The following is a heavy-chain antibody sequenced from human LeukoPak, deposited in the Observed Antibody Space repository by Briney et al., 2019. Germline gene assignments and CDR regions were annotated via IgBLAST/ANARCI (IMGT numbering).Heavy chain of an antibody. CDR3: AKSPYSSGWYRAFDI. CDR1: GFTFSSYA. J-gene: IGHJ3*02. CDR2: ISYDGSNK. D-gene: IGHD6-19*01. Sequence: PGGSLRLSCAASGFTFSSYAMHWVRQAPGKGLEWVAVISYDGSNKYYADSVQGRFTISRDNSKNTLYLQMNSLRAEDTAVYYCAKSPYSSGWYRAFDIWGHGTMVTVSS. V-gene: IGHV3-30-3*02.